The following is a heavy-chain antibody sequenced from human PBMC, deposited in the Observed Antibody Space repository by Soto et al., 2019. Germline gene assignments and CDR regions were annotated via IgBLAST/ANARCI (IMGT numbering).Heavy chain of an antibody. CDR2: IWYDGSNK. CDR1: GFTFSSYG. V-gene: IGHV3-33*01. D-gene: IGHD3-10*01. CDR3: ARDNPDFGELLYNPPYDGGMDV. Sequence: GGSLRLSCAASGFTFSSYGMHWVRQAPGKGLEWVAVIWYDGSNKYYADSVKGRFTISRDNSKNTLYLQMNSLRAEDTAVYYCARDNPDFGELLYNPPYDGGMDVWGQGTTVTVSS. J-gene: IGHJ6*02.